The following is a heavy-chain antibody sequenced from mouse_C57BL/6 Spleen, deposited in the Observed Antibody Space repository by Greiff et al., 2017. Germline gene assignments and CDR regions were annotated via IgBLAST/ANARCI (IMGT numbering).Heavy chain of an antibody. CDR3: TRLGTGSWFAY. CDR2: IDPSDSYT. Sequence: QVQLQQPGAELVMPGASVKLSCKASGYTFTSYWMHWVKQRPGQGLEWIGEIDPSDSYTNYNQKFKGKSTLTVDNSSSTAYMQLSSLTSETAAVYYCTRLGTGSWFAYWGQGTLVTVSA. D-gene: IGHD3-3*01. CDR1: GYTFTSYW. V-gene: IGHV1-69*01. J-gene: IGHJ3*01.